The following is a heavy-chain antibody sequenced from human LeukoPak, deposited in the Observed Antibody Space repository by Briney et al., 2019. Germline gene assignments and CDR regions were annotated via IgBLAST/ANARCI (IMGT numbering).Heavy chain of an antibody. D-gene: IGHD6-13*01. CDR1: GGSFSGYY. J-gene: IGHJ6*02. CDR2: INHSGST. Sequence: SETLFLTCAVYGGSFSGYYWSWIRQPPGKGLEWIGEINHSGSTNYNPSLKSRVTISVDTSKNQFSLKLSSVTAADTAVYYCARWAAAAYYYYYGMDVWGQGTTVTVSS. V-gene: IGHV4-34*01. CDR3: ARWAAAAYYYYYGMDV.